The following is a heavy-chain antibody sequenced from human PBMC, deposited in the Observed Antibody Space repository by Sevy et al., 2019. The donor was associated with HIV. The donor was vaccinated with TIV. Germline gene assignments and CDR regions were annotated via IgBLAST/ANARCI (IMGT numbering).Heavy chain of an antibody. D-gene: IGHD5-18*01. CDR3: ARDSAMVKRYYYYYGMDV. CDR1: GFTFSSYA. J-gene: IGHJ6*02. Sequence: GGSLRLSCAASGFTFSSYAMHWVRQAPGKGLEWVAVISYDGSNKYYADSVKGLFTISRDNSKNTLYLQMNSLRAEDTAVYYCARDSAMVKRYYYYYGMDVWGQGTTVTVSS. V-gene: IGHV3-30-3*01. CDR2: ISYDGSNK.